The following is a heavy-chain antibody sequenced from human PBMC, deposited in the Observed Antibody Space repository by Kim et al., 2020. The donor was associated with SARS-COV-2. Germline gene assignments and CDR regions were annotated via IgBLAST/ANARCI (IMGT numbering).Heavy chain of an antibody. CDR1: GFTFSSYS. CDR2: ISSSSSYI. CDR3: AGGQDDLNYYYGMDV. Sequence: LSLTCAASGFTFSSYSMNWVRQAPGKGLEWVSSISSSSSYIYYADSVKGRFTISRDNAKNSLYLQMNSLRAEDTAVYYCAGGQDDLNYYYGMDVWGQGTTVTVSS. V-gene: IGHV3-21*01. J-gene: IGHJ6*02. D-gene: IGHD2-15*01.